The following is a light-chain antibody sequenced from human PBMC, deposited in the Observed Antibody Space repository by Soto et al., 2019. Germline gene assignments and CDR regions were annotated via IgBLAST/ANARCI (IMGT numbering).Light chain of an antibody. CDR2: WAS. V-gene: IGKV4-1*01. J-gene: IGKJ1*01. CDR3: QQYYSTPWT. CDR1: QSVFSNSNNKKY. Sequence: DVVLTPTADSLAVALGESSTINCKSSQSVFSNSNNKKYLAWYQQKPGQPPKLLIHWASIRESGVPDRFSGSGSGTDFTLTINSLQAEDVAGYYCQQYYSTPWTFGQGTKVDNK.